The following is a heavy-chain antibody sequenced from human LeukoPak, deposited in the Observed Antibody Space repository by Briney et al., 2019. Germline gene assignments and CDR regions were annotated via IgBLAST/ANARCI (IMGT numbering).Heavy chain of an antibody. CDR3: ARRRVPTRYFDY. CDR2: INHSGST. D-gene: IGHD2-2*01. J-gene: IGHJ4*02. CDR1: GGSFSGYY. V-gene: IGHV4-34*01. Sequence: SETLSLTCAVYGGSFSGYYWSWIRQPPGKGLEWIGEINHSGSTNYNPSLKSRVTISVDTSKNQFSLKLSSVTAADTAVYYCARRRVPTRYFDYWGQGTLVTVSS.